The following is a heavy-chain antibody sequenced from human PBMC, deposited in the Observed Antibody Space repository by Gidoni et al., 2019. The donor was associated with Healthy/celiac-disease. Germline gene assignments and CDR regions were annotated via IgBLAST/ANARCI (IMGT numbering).Heavy chain of an antibody. V-gene: IGHV3-30*18. CDR1: GFTFSSYG. CDR2: ISYDGSNK. D-gene: IGHD6-19*01. Sequence: QVQLVESGGGVVQPGRSLRLSCAASGFTFSSYGMHWVRQAPGKGLEWVAVISYDGSNKYYADSVKGRFTISRDNSKNTLYLQMNSLRAEDTAVYYCAKDTGIAVAGTNGIDYWGQGTLVTVSS. J-gene: IGHJ4*02. CDR3: AKDTGIAVAGTNGIDY.